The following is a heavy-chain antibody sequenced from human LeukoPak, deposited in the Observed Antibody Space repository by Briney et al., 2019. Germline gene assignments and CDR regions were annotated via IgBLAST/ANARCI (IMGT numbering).Heavy chain of an antibody. CDR1: GGTFSSYT. CDR3: ARGYYDSSDFWYFDL. D-gene: IGHD3-22*01. CDR2: IIPILGIA. Sequence: ASVKVSCKASGGTFSSYTISWVRQAPGQGLEWMGRIIPILGIANYAQKFQGRVTITADKSTSTAYMELSSLRSEDTAVYYCARGYYDSSDFWYFDLWGRGTLVTVSS. J-gene: IGHJ2*01. V-gene: IGHV1-69*02.